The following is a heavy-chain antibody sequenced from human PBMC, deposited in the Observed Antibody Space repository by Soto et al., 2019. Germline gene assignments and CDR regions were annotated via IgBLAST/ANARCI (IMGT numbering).Heavy chain of an antibody. J-gene: IGHJ6*02. D-gene: IGHD6-19*01. V-gene: IGHV1-8*01. CDR1: GYTFTSYD. CDR3: ARGRSSGWWGDYYYYGMDV. CDR2: MNPNSGNT. Sequence: ASVKVSCKASGYTFTSYDINWVRQATGQGLEWMGWMNPNSGNTGYAQKFQGRVTMTRNTSISTAYMELSSLRSEDTAVYYCARGRSSGWWGDYYYYGMDVWGQGTTVTVSS.